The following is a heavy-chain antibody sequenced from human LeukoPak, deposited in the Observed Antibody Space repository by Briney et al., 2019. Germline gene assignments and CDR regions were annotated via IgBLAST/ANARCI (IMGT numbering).Heavy chain of an antibody. D-gene: IGHD3-10*01. J-gene: IGHJ6*02. Sequence: AGGSLRLSCAASGFTFSSYAMRWVRQAPGKGLEWVSADTVKGRFTISRDNSKNTLYLQMSSLRGEDTAVYYCAKNYESGRGVPYGMDVWGQGTTVTVSS. V-gene: IGHV3-23*01. CDR3: AKNYESGRGVPYGMDV. CDR1: GFTFSSYA.